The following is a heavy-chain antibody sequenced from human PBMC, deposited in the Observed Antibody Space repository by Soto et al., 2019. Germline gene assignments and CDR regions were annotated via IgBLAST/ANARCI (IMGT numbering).Heavy chain of an antibody. J-gene: IGHJ6*02. D-gene: IGHD1-1*01. Sequence: QVQLQESGPGLVKPSETLSLTCTVSGGSVNSGNYYWSWIRQTPAKGLEWIGYIYQSGSTRYNPSLKSPVIISLHTFIHQLFLKLSSVTAANTAVYYCASGTYYHSYGMDVWGQGTTVTVSS. CDR3: ASGTYYHSYGMDV. CDR2: IYQSGST. V-gene: IGHV4-61*01. CDR1: GGSVNSGNYY.